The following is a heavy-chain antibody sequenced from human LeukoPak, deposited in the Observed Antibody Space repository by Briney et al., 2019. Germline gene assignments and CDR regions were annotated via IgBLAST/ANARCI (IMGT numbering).Heavy chain of an antibody. J-gene: IGHJ5*02. D-gene: IGHD1-26*01. CDR1: GYTFTSYD. Sequence: ASVKVSFKASGYTFTSYDINWVRQATGQGLEWMGLSNPTGGSTGYAQKFQGRVTMTRDMSTSTDYMELSSLRSEDTAIYYCARDNSVGDNAWWFDPWGQGTLVTVSS. V-gene: IGHV1-46*01. CDR3: ARDNSVGDNAWWFDP. CDR2: SNPTGGST.